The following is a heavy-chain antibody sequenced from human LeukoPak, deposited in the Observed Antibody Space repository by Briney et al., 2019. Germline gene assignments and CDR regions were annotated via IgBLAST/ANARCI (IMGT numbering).Heavy chain of an antibody. D-gene: IGHD3-22*01. CDR3: ARVSVSPKYYYDRSGYRETDY. Sequence: GGSLRLSCAAFGFTFSSYAMHWVRQAPGKGLEWVAVISYDGSNKYYADSVKGRFTISRDNSKNTLYLQMNSLRAEDTAVYYCARVSVSPKYYYDRSGYRETDYWGQGTLVTVSS. J-gene: IGHJ4*02. CDR2: ISYDGSNK. V-gene: IGHV3-30*04. CDR1: GFTFSSYA.